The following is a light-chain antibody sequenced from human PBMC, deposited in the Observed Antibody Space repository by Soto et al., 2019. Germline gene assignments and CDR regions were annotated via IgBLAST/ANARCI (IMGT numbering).Light chain of an antibody. V-gene: IGKV3-15*01. CDR2: DAS. CDR1: QSVGSD. CDR3: HPYNSWPLT. J-gene: IGKJ4*01. Sequence: EKVMTQSPATLSVSPGERATLSCRASQSVGSDLAWYQQKPGQAPRLLIYDASTRATDIPARLSGSGSGTEFTLTISSLQSEDFAVYDCHPYNSWPLTFGGGTKVEI.